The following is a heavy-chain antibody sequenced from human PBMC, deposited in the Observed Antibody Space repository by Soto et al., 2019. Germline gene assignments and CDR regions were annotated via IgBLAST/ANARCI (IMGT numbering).Heavy chain of an antibody. J-gene: IGHJ4*02. CDR2: IYYSGST. V-gene: IGHV4-59*01. CDR3: ARGGYSSTFDY. D-gene: IGHD6-13*01. CDR1: GGSISSYY. Sequence: SETLSLTCTVSGGSISSYYWSWIRQPPGKGLEWIGYIYYSGSTNYNPSLKSRVTISVDTSKNQFSLKLSSVTAADTAVYYCARGGYSSTFDYWGQGTLVTVSS.